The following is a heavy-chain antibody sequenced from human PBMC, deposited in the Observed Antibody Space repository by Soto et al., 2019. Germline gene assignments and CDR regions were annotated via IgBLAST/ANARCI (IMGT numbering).Heavy chain of an antibody. CDR2: ISYDGSEK. J-gene: IGHJ3*02. V-gene: IGHV3-30*18. CDR1: GFTFNFFG. CDR3: AKERRYSFDAFDI. Sequence: ESGGGVVQAGRSLRLSCAASGFTFNFFGMHWVRQAPGKGLEWVAVISYDGSEKYYADSVKGRFTMSRDNSKNMVYLEMSSLRPEDTSVYYCAKERRYSFDAFDIWGHGTMVTVSS. D-gene: IGHD5-12*01.